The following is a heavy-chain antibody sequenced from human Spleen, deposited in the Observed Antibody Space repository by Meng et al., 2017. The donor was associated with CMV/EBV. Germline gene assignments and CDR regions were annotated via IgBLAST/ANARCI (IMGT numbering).Heavy chain of an antibody. CDR3: AKGSGWDKLGFNL. Sequence: GGSLRLSCAASGFTFSSYAMSWVRQAPGKGLEWVSAVTGSGGSTYYADSVKGRFTISRDNSKNTLYLQMNSLRADDTAVYYCAKGSGWDKLGFNLWGQGTLVTVSS. CDR2: VTGSGGST. V-gene: IGHV3-23*01. D-gene: IGHD6-19*01. J-gene: IGHJ5*02. CDR1: GFTFSSYA.